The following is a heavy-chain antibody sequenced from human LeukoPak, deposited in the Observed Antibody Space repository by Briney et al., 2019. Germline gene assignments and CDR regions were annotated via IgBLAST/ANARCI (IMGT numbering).Heavy chain of an antibody. Sequence: SETLSLTCTVSGGSISSSSYYWSWIRQPPGKGLEWIGSIYYSGSTYYNPSLKSRVTISVDTSKNQFSLKLSSVTAADTAVYYCARQDYGDEFFDYWGQGTLVTVSS. D-gene: IGHD4-17*01. J-gene: IGHJ4*02. CDR1: GGSISSSSYY. CDR3: ARQDYGDEFFDY. CDR2: IYYSGST. V-gene: IGHV4-39*01.